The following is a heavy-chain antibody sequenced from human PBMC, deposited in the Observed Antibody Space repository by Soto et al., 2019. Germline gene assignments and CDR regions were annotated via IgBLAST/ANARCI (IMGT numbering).Heavy chain of an antibody. V-gene: IGHV3-21*04. J-gene: IGHJ4*02. CDR3: ATHKEGGDYFDTIAFDC. CDR2: ISSSSSYI. D-gene: IGHD3-9*01. Sequence: PGGSLRLSCAASGFTFSSYSMNWVRQAPGKGLEWVSSISSSSSYIYYADSVKGRFTISRDNAKNSLYLQMNSLRAEDTAVYYCATHKEGGDYFDTIAFDCWGQGTLVTVSS. CDR1: GFTFSSYS.